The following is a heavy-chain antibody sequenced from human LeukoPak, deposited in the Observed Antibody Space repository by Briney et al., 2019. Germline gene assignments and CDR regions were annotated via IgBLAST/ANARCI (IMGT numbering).Heavy chain of an antibody. CDR2: MNPNSGNT. D-gene: IGHD6-19*01. Sequence: ASVKVSCKASGYTFTSYDINWVRQATGQGLEWMGWMNPNSGNTGYAQKFQGGVTMTRSTSISTAYMELSSLRSEDTAVYYCARVAVPMRVRGYDYWGQGTLVTVSS. CDR3: ARVAVPMRVRGYDY. CDR1: GYTFTSYD. J-gene: IGHJ4*02. V-gene: IGHV1-8*01.